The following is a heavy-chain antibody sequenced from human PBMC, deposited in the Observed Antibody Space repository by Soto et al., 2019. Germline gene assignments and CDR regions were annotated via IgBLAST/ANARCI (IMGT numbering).Heavy chain of an antibody. CDR2: IDWDDDK. Sequence: SGPTLVNPTQTLTLTCTFSGFSLSTSGMCVSWIRQPPGKALEWLALIDWDDDKYYSTSLKTRLTISKDTSKNQVVLTMTNMDPVDTATYYCARFFLPRPYSGYDLPAYYYGMDVWGQGTTVTVSS. J-gene: IGHJ6*02. CDR1: GFSLSTSGMC. V-gene: IGHV2-70*01. D-gene: IGHD5-12*01. CDR3: ARFFLPRPYSGYDLPAYYYGMDV.